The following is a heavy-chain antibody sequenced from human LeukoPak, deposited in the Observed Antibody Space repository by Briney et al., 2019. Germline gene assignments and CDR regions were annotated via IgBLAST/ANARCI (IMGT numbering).Heavy chain of an antibody. V-gene: IGHV5-51*01. CDR1: GYSFSNYW. Sequence: GESLKISCKGSGYSFSNYWIGWVRQMPGKALEWMGIIYPGDSDTRYSPSFQGQVTISADKSISTAYLQWSSLRASDTAMYYCARRSFPRSTRAFDIWGQGTMVTVSS. J-gene: IGHJ3*02. CDR3: ARRSFPRSTRAFDI. CDR2: IYPGDSDT. D-gene: IGHD2/OR15-2a*01.